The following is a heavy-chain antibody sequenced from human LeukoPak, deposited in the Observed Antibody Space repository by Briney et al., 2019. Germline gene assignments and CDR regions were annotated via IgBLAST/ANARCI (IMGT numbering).Heavy chain of an antibody. CDR1: GFTFSSYG. Sequence: GGSLRLSCAASGFTFSSYGMDWVRQAPGKGLEWVAFIRYDGSNKYYADSVKGRFTISRDNSKNTLYLQMNSLRAEDTAVYYCAKRDCSGSSCYGGNWFDPWGQGTLVTVSS. V-gene: IGHV3-30*02. D-gene: IGHD2-15*01. CDR2: IRYDGSNK. J-gene: IGHJ5*02. CDR3: AKRDCSGSSCYGGNWFDP.